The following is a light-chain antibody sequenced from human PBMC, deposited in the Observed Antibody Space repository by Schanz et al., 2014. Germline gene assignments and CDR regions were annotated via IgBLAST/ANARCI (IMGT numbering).Light chain of an antibody. J-gene: IGKJ5*01. V-gene: IGKV1-5*01. CDR1: QSIGTW. Sequence: IQLTQSPSSLSASVGDRVTITCRASQSIGTWLAWYQQKPGKVPKLLIYDGSTLESGVSSRFSGSGSGTEFTLTINSLQPDDFATYYCQRYKSYLSTFGQGTRLQIK. CDR2: DGS. CDR3: QRYKSYLST.